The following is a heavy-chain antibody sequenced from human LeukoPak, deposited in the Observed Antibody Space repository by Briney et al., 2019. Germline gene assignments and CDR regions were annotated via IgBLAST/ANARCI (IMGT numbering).Heavy chain of an antibody. J-gene: IGHJ4*02. V-gene: IGHV2-70*11. CDR3: ARQFGEFVNYFDY. CDR2: IDWDDNK. D-gene: IGHD3-10*01. CDR1: GFSLSTSGMC. Sequence: SGPTLVKPTQPLTLTCTFSGFSLSTSGMCVNWIRQPPGKALEWLARIDWDDNKYYSTSLKTRLTISKDTSKNQVVLTMTNMDPVDTATYYCARQFGEFVNYFDYWGQGTLVTVSS.